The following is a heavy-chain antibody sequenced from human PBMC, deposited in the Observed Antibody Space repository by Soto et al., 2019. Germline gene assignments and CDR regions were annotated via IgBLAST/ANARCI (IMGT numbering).Heavy chain of an antibody. J-gene: IGHJ6*02. D-gene: IGHD3-10*01. CDR3: ARPSESENYYYGMDV. CDR1: GYSFTSYW. CDR2: IYPGDSDT. Sequence: RGSLKISCKGSGYSFTSYWIGWVRQMPGKGLEWMGIIYPGDSDTRYSPSFQGQVTISADKSISTAYLQWSSLKASDTAMYYCARPSESENYYYGMDVWGQGTTVTVSS. V-gene: IGHV5-51*01.